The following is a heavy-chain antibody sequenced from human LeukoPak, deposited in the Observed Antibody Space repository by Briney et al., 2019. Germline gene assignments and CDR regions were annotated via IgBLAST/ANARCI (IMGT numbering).Heavy chain of an antibody. CDR2: IYYSGST. CDR1: GGSVSSGSYY. V-gene: IGHV4-61*01. Sequence: KSSETLSLTCTVSGGSVSSGSYYWSWIRQPPGKGLEWIGYIYYSGSTNYNPSLKSRVTISVDTSKNQFSLKLSSVTAADTAVYYCARDTRYRVSQPYYYYGMDVWGQGTTVTVSS. D-gene: IGHD1-14*01. CDR3: ARDTRYRVSQPYYYYGMDV. J-gene: IGHJ6*02.